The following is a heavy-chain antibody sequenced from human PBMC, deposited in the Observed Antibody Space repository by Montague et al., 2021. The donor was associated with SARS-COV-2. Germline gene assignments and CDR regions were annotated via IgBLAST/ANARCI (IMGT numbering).Heavy chain of an antibody. Sequence: SETLSLTCEVDSGPLSAYYWSWVRQPPGKGLEWIGEIHPYGHTSYNPSLKSRVSISVDTSKNQFSLKLRSVTAADTAVYYCARGLENYGSGSHHFDPWGQGTLVTVSS. J-gene: IGHJ5*02. CDR2: IHPYGHT. V-gene: IGHV4-34*01. D-gene: IGHD3-10*01. CDR1: SGPLSAYY. CDR3: ARGLENYGSGSHHFDP.